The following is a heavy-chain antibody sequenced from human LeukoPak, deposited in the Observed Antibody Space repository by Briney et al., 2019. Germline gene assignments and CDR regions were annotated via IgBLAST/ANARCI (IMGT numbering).Heavy chain of an antibody. CDR2: IYYSGSN. J-gene: IGHJ4*02. D-gene: IGHD3-10*01. CDR3: ARESRGSAEFDY. V-gene: IGHV4-59*01. CDR1: GGSISSYY. Sequence: SETLSLTCTVSGGSISSYYWRWIRQPPGKGLEWIGYIYYSGSNNYNPSLKSRATISVDTSKNQFSLKLSSVTAADTAVYYCARESRGSAEFDYWGQGTLVTVSS.